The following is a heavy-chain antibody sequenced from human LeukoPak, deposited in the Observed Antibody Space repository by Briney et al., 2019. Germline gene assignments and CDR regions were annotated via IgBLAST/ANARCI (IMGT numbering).Heavy chain of an antibody. D-gene: IGHD5-12*01. J-gene: IGHJ4*02. CDR1: GDSFSLYY. CDR3: ARPNRYDLYFDY. CDR2: IYASGST. V-gene: IGHV4-4*07. Sequence: SETLSLTCTVSGDSFSLYYWSWIRQPAGKGLEWIGHIYASGSTNYNPSLKSRVTISVDTSKNQFSLKLSSVTAADTAVYYCARPNRYDLYFDYWGQGTLVTVSS.